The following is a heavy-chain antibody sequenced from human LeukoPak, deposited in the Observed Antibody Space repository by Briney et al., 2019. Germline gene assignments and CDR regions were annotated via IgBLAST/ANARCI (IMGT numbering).Heavy chain of an antibody. V-gene: IGHV1-2*02. Sequence: GASVKVSCKASGYTFTGYYMHWVRQAPGQGLEWMGWINPNSGGTNYAQKFQGRVTMTRDTSISTAYMELSRLRSDDTAVYYYARGIAAAGTHLGYWGQGTLVTVSS. J-gene: IGHJ4*02. CDR2: INPNSGGT. CDR3: ARGIAAAGTHLGY. D-gene: IGHD6-13*01. CDR1: GYTFTGYY.